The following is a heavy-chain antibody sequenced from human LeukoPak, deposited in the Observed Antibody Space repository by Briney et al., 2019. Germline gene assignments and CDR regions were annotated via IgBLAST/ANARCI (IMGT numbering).Heavy chain of an antibody. J-gene: IGHJ4*02. D-gene: IGHD1-14*01. CDR2: IWYDGSNK. CDR1: GFTVSHDY. Sequence: GGSLRLSCAVSGFTVSHDYVSWVRQAPGKGLEWVAVIWYDGSNKYYADSVKGRFTISRDNSKNTLYLQMNSLRAEDTAAYYCVRVSPGSVFDYWGQGALVTVSS. CDR3: VRVSPGSVFDY. V-gene: IGHV3-33*08.